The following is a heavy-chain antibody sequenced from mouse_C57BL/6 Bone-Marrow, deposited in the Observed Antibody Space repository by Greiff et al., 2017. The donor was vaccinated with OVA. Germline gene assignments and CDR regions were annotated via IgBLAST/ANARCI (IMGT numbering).Heavy chain of an antibody. CDR2: IDPETGGT. CDR1: GYTFTDYE. J-gene: IGHJ1*03. Sequence: QVQLQQSGAELVRPGASVTLSCKASGYTFTDYEMHWVKQTPVHGLEWIGAIDPETGGTAYNQKVKGKAILTADKSSSPAYMELRSLTSDDSAVYYCTGAVAYWYFDVWGTGTTVTVSS. V-gene: IGHV1-15*01. D-gene: IGHD1-1*01. CDR3: TGAVAYWYFDV.